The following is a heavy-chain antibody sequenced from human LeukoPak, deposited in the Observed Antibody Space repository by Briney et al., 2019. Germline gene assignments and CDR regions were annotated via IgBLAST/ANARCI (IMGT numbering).Heavy chain of an antibody. CDR1: GFTFTNYA. J-gene: IGHJ4*02. CDR2: ISGDGTST. D-gene: IGHD3-10*01. V-gene: IGHV3-23*01. CDR3: AKDGPPLLYGSGSYFDY. Sequence: GGSLRLSCAASGFTFTNYAMSWVRQAPGKGLEWVSSISGDGTSTYYADSVKGRFTISRDNSENTLFLQMNSLRAEDTAVYYCAKDGPPLLYGSGSYFDYWGQGTLVTVSS.